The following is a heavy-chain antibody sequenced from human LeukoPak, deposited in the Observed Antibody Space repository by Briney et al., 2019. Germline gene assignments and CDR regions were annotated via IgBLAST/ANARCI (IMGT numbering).Heavy chain of an antibody. D-gene: IGHD3-22*01. V-gene: IGHV4-39*01. Sequence: SETLSLTCTVPGGSISSSSYYWGWIRQPPGKGLEWIGSIYYSGSTYYNPSLKSRVTISVDTSKNQFSLKLSSVTAADTAVYYCARPRGYYYDSSGSADWYFDLWGRGTLVTVSS. J-gene: IGHJ2*01. CDR1: GGSISSSSYY. CDR2: IYYSGST. CDR3: ARPRGYYYDSSGSADWYFDL.